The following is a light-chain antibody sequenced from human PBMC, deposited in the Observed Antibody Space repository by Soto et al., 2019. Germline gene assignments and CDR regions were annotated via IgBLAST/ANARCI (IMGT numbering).Light chain of an antibody. Sequence: DVQMTQSPSTLSASVGDRVTITCRASQSIGTWLAWYQQKAGKVPNLLIYDASNLESGVPSRFSGSGFGTDFTLTISRLQPDDFATYYCQQYNSYLWTFGQGTKVEMK. V-gene: IGKV1-5*01. J-gene: IGKJ1*01. CDR3: QQYNSYLWT. CDR1: QSIGTW. CDR2: DAS.